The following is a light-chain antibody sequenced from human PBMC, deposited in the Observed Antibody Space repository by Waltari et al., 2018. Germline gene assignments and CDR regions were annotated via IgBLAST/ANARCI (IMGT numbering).Light chain of an antibody. V-gene: IGLV1-40*01. CDR2: GST. CDR3: QSYDTSLRVV. CDR1: GSNIGAGYD. J-gene: IGLJ2*01. Sequence: QPVLTQPPSVSGAPGQRVTISCTGRGSNIGAGYDVHWYQQLPRAAPKLLIYGSTSRPLGVPDRFFGSTSGTSASLAITGLQAEDEADYYCQSYDTSLRVVFGGGTKLTVL.